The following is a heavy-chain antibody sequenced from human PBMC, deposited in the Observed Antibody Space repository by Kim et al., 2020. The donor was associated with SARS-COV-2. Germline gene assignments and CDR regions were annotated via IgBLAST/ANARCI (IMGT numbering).Heavy chain of an antibody. V-gene: IGHV1-3*01. D-gene: IGHD2-15*01. CDR2: R. J-gene: IGHJ5*02. CDR3: ARGWSATGIDP. Sequence: RKYSQRFQGRVTIPRDTSASTVYMEMSSLTSEDTAIYYCARGWSATGIDPWGQGTLVTVSS.